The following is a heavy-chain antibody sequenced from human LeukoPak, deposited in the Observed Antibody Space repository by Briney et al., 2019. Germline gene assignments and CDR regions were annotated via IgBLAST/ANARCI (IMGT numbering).Heavy chain of an antibody. Sequence: SETLSLTCAVYGGSFSGYYWSWIRQPPGKGLEWIGEINHSGSTNYNPSLKSRVTISVDTSKNQFSLKLSSVTAADTAVYYCARAPAATPLGIYFDYWGQGALVTVSS. CDR3: ARAPAATPLGIYFDY. J-gene: IGHJ4*02. V-gene: IGHV4-34*01. CDR1: GGSFSGYY. D-gene: IGHD2-2*01. CDR2: INHSGST.